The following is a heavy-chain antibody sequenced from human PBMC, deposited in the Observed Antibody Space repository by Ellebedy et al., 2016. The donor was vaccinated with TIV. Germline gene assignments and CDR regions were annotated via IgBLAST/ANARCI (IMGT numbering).Heavy chain of an antibody. V-gene: IGHV3-23*03. CDR1: GFTFSGYA. D-gene: IGHD1-26*01. J-gene: IGHJ6*02. CDR2: IYSGGRST. CDR3: AKDMVFGDGKWEIDV. Sequence: PGGSLRLPCVASGFTFSGYAMSWVRPAQGKGLEWVSGIYSGGRSTSYADSVKGRFTISRDDSRSTLYLQMNSLRAEDPAVYYCAKDMVFGDGKWEIDVWGQGTTVTVSS.